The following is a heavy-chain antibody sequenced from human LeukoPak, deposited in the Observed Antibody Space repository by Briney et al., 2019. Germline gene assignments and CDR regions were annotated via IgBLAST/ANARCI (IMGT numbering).Heavy chain of an antibody. CDR1: GFTFSGYA. V-gene: IGHV3-73*01. CDR2: IRSTANGYAT. J-gene: IGHJ4*02. CDR3: TGNYYGSGSYADFDY. D-gene: IGHD3-10*01. Sequence: AGSLRLSCAASGFTFSGYALHWVRQAPGKGLEWVGRIRSTANGYATAYAASVKGRFTISRDDSKNTAYLQMDSLKTEDTAVYYCTGNYYGSGSYADFDYWGQGTLVTVSS.